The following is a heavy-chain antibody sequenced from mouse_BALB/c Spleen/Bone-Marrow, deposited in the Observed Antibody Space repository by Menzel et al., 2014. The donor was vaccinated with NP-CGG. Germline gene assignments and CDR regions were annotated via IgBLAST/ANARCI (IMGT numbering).Heavy chain of an antibody. V-gene: IGHV1-54*03. D-gene: IGHD1-1*01. Sequence: VKLMESGAEPVRPGTSVKVSCKASGYAFTNYLIEWVKQRPGQGLEWIGVIDPRSGGTDYNEKFKGKAPLTADKSSSTAYMQLNSLTSGDSAVYFCARGGITTVVPYSMDYWGQGTSVTVSS. CDR1: GYAFTNYL. CDR2: IDPRSGGT. CDR3: ARGGITTVVPYSMDY. J-gene: IGHJ4*01.